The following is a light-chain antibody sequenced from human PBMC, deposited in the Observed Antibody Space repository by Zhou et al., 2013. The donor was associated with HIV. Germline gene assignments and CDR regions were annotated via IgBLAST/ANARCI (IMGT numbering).Light chain of an antibody. CDR1: QNIANY. CDR3: QQYHNWPPIT. CDR2: DAS. J-gene: IGKJ5*01. V-gene: IGKV3D-15*01. Sequence: EIVLTQSPGTLSVSPGERATLSCRASQNIANYLAWYQQKPGQPPSLLIYDASNRATGVPARFSGSGSGTQFTLTISSLLSEDFAVYYCQQYHNWPPITFGPGTRLEIK.